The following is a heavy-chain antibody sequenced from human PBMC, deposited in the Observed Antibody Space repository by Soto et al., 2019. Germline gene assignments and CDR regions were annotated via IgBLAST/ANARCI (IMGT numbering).Heavy chain of an antibody. D-gene: IGHD3-9*01. Sequence: SETLSLTCTVSGGSISSYYWSWIRQPPGKGLEWIGYIYYSGSTNYNPSLKSRVTISVDTSKNQFSLKLSSVTAADTAVYYCARHQGNYDILTGYRNWFDPWGQGTLVTVSS. CDR3: ARHQGNYDILTGYRNWFDP. J-gene: IGHJ5*02. CDR2: IYYSGST. V-gene: IGHV4-59*08. CDR1: GGSISSYY.